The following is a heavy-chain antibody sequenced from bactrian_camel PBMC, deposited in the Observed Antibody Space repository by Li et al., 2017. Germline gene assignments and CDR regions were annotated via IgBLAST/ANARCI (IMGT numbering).Heavy chain of an antibody. CDR1: GYTYDTYC. Sequence: HVQLVESGGGSVQAGGSLRLSCAARGYTYDTYCMGWFRRPPGKEREGIAVIDSDGDTAYAESLKGRFIITIDNAKNTLYLQMNSLKPEDTAMYYCAARGPYCYTNLSVRDFTYWGQGTQVTVS. V-gene: IGHV3S55*01. D-gene: IGHD2*01. J-gene: IGHJ6*01. CDR3: AARGPYCYTNLSVRDFTY. CDR2: IDSDGDT.